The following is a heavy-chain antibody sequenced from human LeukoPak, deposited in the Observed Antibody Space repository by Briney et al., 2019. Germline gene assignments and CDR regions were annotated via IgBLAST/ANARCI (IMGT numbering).Heavy chain of an antibody. Sequence: PGGSLRLSCAASGFTFSSYGMHWVRQAPGKGLEWVAVIWYDGSNKYYADSVKGRFTISRDNSKNTLYLQMNSLRAEDTAVYYCARDALPYYYGSGDAFDIWGQGTMVTVSS. CDR2: IWYDGSNK. V-gene: IGHV3-33*01. CDR1: GFTFSSYG. D-gene: IGHD3-10*01. J-gene: IGHJ3*02. CDR3: ARDALPYYYGSGDAFDI.